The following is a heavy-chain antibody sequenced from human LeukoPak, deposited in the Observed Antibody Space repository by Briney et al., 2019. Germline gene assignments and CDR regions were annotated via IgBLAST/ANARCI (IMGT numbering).Heavy chain of an antibody. CDR3: ARDATYYYDSSGFDY. J-gene: IGHJ4*02. D-gene: IGHD3-22*01. CDR1: GFTFSSYA. Sequence: GGSLRLSCAASGFTFSSYAMHWVRQAPGKGLEWVAVISYDGSNKYYADSVKGRFTISRDDSKNTLYLQMNSLRAEDTAVYYCARDATYYYDSSGFDYWGQGTLVTVSS. V-gene: IGHV3-30*04. CDR2: ISYDGSNK.